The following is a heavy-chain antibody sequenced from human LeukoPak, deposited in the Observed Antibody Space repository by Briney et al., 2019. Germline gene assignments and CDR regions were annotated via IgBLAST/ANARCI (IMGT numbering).Heavy chain of an antibody. CDR2: IIPIFGTA. J-gene: IGHJ4*02. V-gene: IGHV1-69*13. CDR1: GGTFSSYA. Sequence: GASVKVSCKASGGTFSSYAISWVRQAPGQGLEWMGGIIPIFGTANYTQKFQGRVTITADESTSTAYMELSSLRSEDTAVYYRASRPEDEWYFDYWGQGTLVTVSS. CDR3: ASRPEDEWYFDY. D-gene: IGHD3-3*01.